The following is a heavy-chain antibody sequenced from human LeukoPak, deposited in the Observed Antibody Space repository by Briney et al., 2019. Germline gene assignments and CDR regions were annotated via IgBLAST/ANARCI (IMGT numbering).Heavy chain of an antibody. J-gene: IGHJ4*02. CDR1: GGTFSSYA. D-gene: IGHD2-2*02. CDR2: IIPIFGTA. Sequence: SVKVSCKASGGTFSSYAISWVRQAPGQGLEWMGGIIPIFGTANYAQKFQGRVTITADESTSTAYMELSSLRSEDTAVYYCARGTPETYCSSTSCHTLFDYWGQGTLVTVSS. CDR3: ARGTPETYCSSTSCHTLFDY. V-gene: IGHV1-69*13.